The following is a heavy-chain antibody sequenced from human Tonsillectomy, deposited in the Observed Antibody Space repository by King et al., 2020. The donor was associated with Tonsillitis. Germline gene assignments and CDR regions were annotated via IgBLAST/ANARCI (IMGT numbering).Heavy chain of an antibody. J-gene: IGHJ4*02. CDR2: ISSSSSYI. Sequence: VQLVESGGGLVKPGGSLRLSCAASGFTFSSYSMNWVRQAPGKGLEWVSFISSSSSYIYYADSVKGRFTISRDNAKNSLYLQMNSLRAEDTAVYYCARVRVTAVTTTGTYFDYWGQGTLVTVS. D-gene: IGHD4-17*01. CDR1: GFTFSSYS. CDR3: ARVRVTAVTTTGTYFDY. V-gene: IGHV3-21*01.